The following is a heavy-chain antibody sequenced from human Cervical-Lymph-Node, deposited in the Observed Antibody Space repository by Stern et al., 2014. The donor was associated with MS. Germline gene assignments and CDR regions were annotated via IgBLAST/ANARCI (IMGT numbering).Heavy chain of an antibody. Sequence: VQLVESGAEVKKPGASVKVSCKASGYTFTSYDINWVRQATGQGLEWMGWMNPNSGNTGYAQKFQGRVTMTRNTSISTAYMELSSLRSEDTAVYYCTTPGIYYYDSSGDYWGQGTLVTVSS. J-gene: IGHJ4*02. CDR1: GYTFTSYD. CDR2: MNPNSGNT. V-gene: IGHV1-8*01. D-gene: IGHD3-22*01. CDR3: TTPGIYYYDSSGDY.